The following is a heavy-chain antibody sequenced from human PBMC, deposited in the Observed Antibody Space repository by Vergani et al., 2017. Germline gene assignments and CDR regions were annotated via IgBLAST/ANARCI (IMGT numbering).Heavy chain of an antibody. CDR2: IYWDDDK. Sequence: QITLKESGPTLVKPTQTLTLTCPFSGFSLSTSGVGVGWIRQPPGKALELLSLIYWDDDKPYSPSLKSRLTITKDTSKNQVVLTMTNMDPVDTATYHCAHSLYYDILTGYYRGYAFDIWGQGTMVTVSS. J-gene: IGHJ3*02. V-gene: IGHV2-5*02. CDR3: AHSLYYDILTGYYRGYAFDI. D-gene: IGHD3-9*01. CDR1: GFSLSTSGVG.